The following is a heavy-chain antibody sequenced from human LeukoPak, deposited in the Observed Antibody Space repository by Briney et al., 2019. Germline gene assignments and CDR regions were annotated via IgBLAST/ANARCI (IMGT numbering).Heavy chain of an antibody. CDR2: IYPGDSDT. Sequence: GESLKISCKGSGYSFASYWIAWVRQIPGKGLEWMGIIYPGDSDTTYSPSFQGQVTISADKSISTAYLQWSSLKASDNARDYCARQGEGYCSSTSCYPLDYWGQGTLVRVSS. J-gene: IGHJ4*02. CDR1: GYSFASYW. V-gene: IGHV5-51*01. D-gene: IGHD2-2*01. CDR3: ARQGEGYCSSTSCYPLDY.